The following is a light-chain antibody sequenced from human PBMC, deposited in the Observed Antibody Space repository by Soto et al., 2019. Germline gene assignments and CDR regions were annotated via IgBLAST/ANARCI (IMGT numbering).Light chain of an antibody. CDR1: QSVSSTY. Sequence: EIVLTHSPRTMSLSQGERATLSCRASQSVSSTYLAGYQQKPGQAPRRLIYDASSRATGVPDRCWGGGRVGKDAVTTSSLVPYDFAALYCQHESGPRGTSGHGTKVDIK. V-gene: IGKV3-20*01. CDR2: DAS. CDR3: QHESGPRGT. J-gene: IGKJ3*01.